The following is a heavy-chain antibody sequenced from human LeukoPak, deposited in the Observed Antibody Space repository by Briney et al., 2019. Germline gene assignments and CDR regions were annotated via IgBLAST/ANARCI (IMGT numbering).Heavy chain of an antibody. Sequence: SETLSLTCTVSGGSISSSSYYWGWIRQPPGKGLEWIGSIYYSGSTYYNPSLKSRVTISVDTSKNQFSLKLSSVTAADTAVYYCARARSIPGYYYYYGMDVWGQGTTVTVSS. J-gene: IGHJ6*02. CDR2: IYYSGST. D-gene: IGHD2-2*02. CDR3: ARARSIPGYYYYYGMDV. V-gene: IGHV4-39*01. CDR1: GGSISSSSYY.